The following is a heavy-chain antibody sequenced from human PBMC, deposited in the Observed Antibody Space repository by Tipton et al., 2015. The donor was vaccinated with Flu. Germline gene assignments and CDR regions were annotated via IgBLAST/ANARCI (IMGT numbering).Heavy chain of an antibody. D-gene: IGHD2-8*02. CDR3: AKDQGYDPTGHGRWYFDY. Sequence: VQLVQSGGGVVQPGGSLRLSCGASGFTFSAFAMSWVRQAPGKGLEWVSTISGNDGGGATYFADSVKGRFTISRDNSKNMLYLHMDSLRADDTAVYFCAKDQGYDPTGHGRWYFDYWGQGTLVTVSS. CDR2: ISGNDGGGAT. V-gene: IGHV3-23*04. CDR1: GFTFSAFA. J-gene: IGHJ4*02.